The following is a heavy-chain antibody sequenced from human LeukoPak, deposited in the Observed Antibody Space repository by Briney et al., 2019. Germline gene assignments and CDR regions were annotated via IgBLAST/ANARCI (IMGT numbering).Heavy chain of an antibody. CDR1: GFTFSSYG. CDR3: ARLRGREYFDY. Sequence: GGSLRLSCAASGFTFSSYGMHWVRQAPGKGLEWVAVISFDASNKYYADSVKGRFTISRDNSKNTLYLQMNSLRAEDTAVYYCARLRGREYFDYWGQGTLVTVSS. CDR2: ISFDASNK. V-gene: IGHV3-30*03. J-gene: IGHJ4*02. D-gene: IGHD3-16*01.